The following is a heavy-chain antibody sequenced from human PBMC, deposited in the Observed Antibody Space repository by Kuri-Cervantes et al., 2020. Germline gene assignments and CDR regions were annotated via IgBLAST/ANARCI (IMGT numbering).Heavy chain of an antibody. V-gene: IGHV3-48*02. CDR3: ARADYWDY. J-gene: IGHJ4*02. CDR1: GFTFSNSD. D-gene: IGHD6-19*01. CDR2: ISSSSSTI. Sequence: ETLSLTCAASGFTFSNSDMNWVRQAPGKGLEWVSYISSSSSTIYYADSVKGRFTISRDNAKNSLYLQMNSLRDEDTAVYYCARADYWDYWGQGTLVTVSS.